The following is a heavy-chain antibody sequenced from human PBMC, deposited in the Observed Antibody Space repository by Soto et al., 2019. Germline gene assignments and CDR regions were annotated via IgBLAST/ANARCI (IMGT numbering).Heavy chain of an antibody. CDR2: IYHSGST. J-gene: IGHJ3*02. CDR3: ARETYYYDSSGYYDAFDI. Sequence: QLQLQESGSGLVKPSQTLSLTCAVSGGSISSGGYSWSWIRQPPGKGLEWIGYIYHSGSTYYNPSLNSRVTISVDRSKNQFSLQLSSVTAADTAVYYCARETYYYDSSGYYDAFDIWGQGTMVTVSS. V-gene: IGHV4-30-2*01. CDR1: GGSISSGGYS. D-gene: IGHD3-22*01.